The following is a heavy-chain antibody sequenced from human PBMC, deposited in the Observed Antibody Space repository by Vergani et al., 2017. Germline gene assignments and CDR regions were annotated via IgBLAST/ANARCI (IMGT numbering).Heavy chain of an antibody. CDR3: ARAFYSGSWHDY. V-gene: IGHV1-2*02. CDR1: GYTFTGYY. J-gene: IGHJ4*02. CDR2: INPNSGGT. D-gene: IGHD6-13*01. Sequence: QVQLVQSGAEVKKPGASVKVSCKASGYTFTGYYMHWVRQAPGQGLEWMGWINPNSGGTNYAQKFQGRVTMTRDTTISTTYMELSRLRTEDTAVYYCARAFYSGSWHDYWGQGTLVTVSS.